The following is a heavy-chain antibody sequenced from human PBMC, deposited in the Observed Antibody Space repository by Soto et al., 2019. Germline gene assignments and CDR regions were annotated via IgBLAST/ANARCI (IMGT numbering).Heavy chain of an antibody. CDR1: GFTFSSYG. D-gene: IGHD6-19*01. J-gene: IGHJ3*02. CDR2: ISYDGSNK. Sequence: QVQLVESGGGVVQPGRSLRLSCAASGFTFSSYGMHWVRQAPGKGLEWVAVISYDGSNKYYADSVKGRFTISRDNSKNTLYLQMNSLRAEDTDVYYCAKDMDSSGWYDAFDIWGQGTMVTVSS. V-gene: IGHV3-30*18. CDR3: AKDMDSSGWYDAFDI.